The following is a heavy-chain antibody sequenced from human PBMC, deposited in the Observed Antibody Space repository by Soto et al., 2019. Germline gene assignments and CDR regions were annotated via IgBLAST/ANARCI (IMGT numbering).Heavy chain of an antibody. J-gene: IGHJ4*02. V-gene: IGHV3-48*02. CDR1: GFTFSSYS. D-gene: IGHD6-13*01. CDR3: ARDLLYSSSWYLFDY. Sequence: GGSLRLSCAASGFTFSSYSMNWVRQAPGKGLEWVSYISSSSSTIYYADSVKGRFTISRDNAKNSLYLQMNSLRDEDTAVYYCARDLLYSSSWYLFDYWGQGTLVTVSS. CDR2: ISSSSSTI.